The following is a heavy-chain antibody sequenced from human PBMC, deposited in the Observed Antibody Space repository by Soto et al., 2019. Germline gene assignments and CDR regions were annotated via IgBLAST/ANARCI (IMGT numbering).Heavy chain of an antibody. J-gene: IGHJ4*02. CDR1: GFTFSSYA. CDR3: ARPPIAVAGTGDDY. Sequence: GGSLRLSCAASGFTFSSYAMSWVRQAPGKGLEWVSAISGSGGSTYYADSVKGRFTISRDNSKNTLYLQMNSLRAEDTAVYYCARPPIAVAGTGDDYWGQGTLVTVSS. D-gene: IGHD6-19*01. V-gene: IGHV3-23*01. CDR2: ISGSGGST.